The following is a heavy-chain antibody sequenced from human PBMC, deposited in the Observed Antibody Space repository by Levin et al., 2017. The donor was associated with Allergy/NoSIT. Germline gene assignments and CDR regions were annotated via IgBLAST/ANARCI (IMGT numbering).Heavy chain of an antibody. J-gene: IGHJ6*02. V-gene: IGHV4-59*01. CDR3: ARERTAYGGNSVVYYYGMDG. CDR2: IYYTGST. CDR1: GASISSYY. Sequence: SETLSLTCTVSGASISSYYWSWIRQPPGKGLEWIGYIYYTGSTNYNPSLKSRVTISVDTSKNQFSLTLTSVTAADTAVYYWARERTAYGGNSVVYYYGMDGWGQGTTVTVSS. D-gene: IGHD4-23*01.